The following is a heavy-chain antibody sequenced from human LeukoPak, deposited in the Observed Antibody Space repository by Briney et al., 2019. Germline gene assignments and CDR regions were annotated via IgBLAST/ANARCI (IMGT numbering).Heavy chain of an antibody. D-gene: IGHD6-13*01. V-gene: IGHV1-2*02. CDR3: ARDWMQQRDL. CDR2: INPNSGGT. J-gene: IGHJ1*01. Sequence: GASVKVSCKASRYTFILDYMHWGRQAPGQGLEWMGWINPNSGGTNYAQKFQGRVTMTRDTSISTAYMELSRLRSDDTAVYYCARDWMQQRDLWGQGTLVTVSS. CDR1: RYTFILDY.